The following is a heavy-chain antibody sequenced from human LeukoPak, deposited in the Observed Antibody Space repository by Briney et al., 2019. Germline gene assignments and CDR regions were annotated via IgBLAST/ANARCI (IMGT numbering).Heavy chain of an antibody. D-gene: IGHD2-2*01. CDR3: ARVGRDCSSINCYWEDWFDP. CDR1: GYSFTSYG. CDR2: ISGSTGNT. V-gene: IGHV1-18*01. Sequence: ASVKVSCKASGYSFTSYGITWVREAPGQGPEWMGWISGSTGNTHYAQNVQGRVTMTTDTAASTAYMELRSLGPDDTAVYYCARVGRDCSSINCYWEDWFDPWGQGTLVIVSS. J-gene: IGHJ5*02.